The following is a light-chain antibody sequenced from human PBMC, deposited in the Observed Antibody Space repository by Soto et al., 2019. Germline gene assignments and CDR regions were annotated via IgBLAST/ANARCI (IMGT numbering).Light chain of an antibody. CDR1: ESIHNW. V-gene: IGKV1-5*01. CDR3: QQYDDYSPSY. Sequence: IQMTQSPSTLSPSVGDRVIITCRASESIHNWLAWYQQKPGEAPQLLIYDASTLQSGVPSRFSGSGSGTDFAITSSSLQPADFATYSCQQYDDYSPSYFGQGTKLE. J-gene: IGKJ2*01. CDR2: DAS.